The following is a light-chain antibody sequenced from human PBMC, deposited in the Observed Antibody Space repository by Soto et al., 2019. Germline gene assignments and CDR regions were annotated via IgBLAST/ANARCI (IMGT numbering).Light chain of an antibody. CDR2: GIT. V-gene: IGKV3-20*01. CDR1: HTISSSY. Sequence: EMVLTQSPGTLSLSPGERATLSCRASHTISSSYLAWYQQKPGQAPRLLMYGITRRATGIPDRFSGSGSGTDFTLTITRLEPEDFAVYYCQQYVTSSPRTFGQGTKVVIK. CDR3: QQYVTSSPRT. J-gene: IGKJ1*01.